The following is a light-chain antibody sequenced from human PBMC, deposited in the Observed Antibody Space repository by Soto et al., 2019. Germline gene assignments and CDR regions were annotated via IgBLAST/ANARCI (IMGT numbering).Light chain of an antibody. CDR2: EGS. V-gene: IGLV2-23*01. Sequence: QSALTQPASVSGSPGQSITISCTGTSSDVGSSNLASWYQQHPGKAPKLMIYEGSKRPSGVSDRFSGSKTGNTASLTISGLQAEDEGDYYCCSYAGSSTWVFGGGTKLTAL. CDR3: CSYAGSSTWV. J-gene: IGLJ3*02. CDR1: SSDVGSSNL.